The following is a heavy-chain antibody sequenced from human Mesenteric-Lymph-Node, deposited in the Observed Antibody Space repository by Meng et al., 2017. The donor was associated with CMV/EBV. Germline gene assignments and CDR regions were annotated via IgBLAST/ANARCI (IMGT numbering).Heavy chain of an antibody. CDR1: GYTFMNYG. J-gene: IGHJ6*02. V-gene: IGHV1-8*02. CDR2: MNPNSGNT. D-gene: IGHD1-26*01. Sequence: ASVKVSCKASGYTFMNYGFNWVRQAPGQGLEWMGWMNPNSGNTGYAQKFQGRVTMTRNTSISTAYMELSSLRSEDTAVYYCARVGTSNYYYGMDVWGQGTTVTVSS. CDR3: ARVGTSNYYYGMDV.